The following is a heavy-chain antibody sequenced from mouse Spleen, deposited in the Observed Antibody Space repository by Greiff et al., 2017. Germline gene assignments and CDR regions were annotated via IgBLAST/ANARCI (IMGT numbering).Heavy chain of an antibody. Sequence: EVHLVESGGGLVKPGGSLKLSCAASGFTFSSYAMSWVRQTPEKRLEWVATISSGGSYTYYPDSVKGRFTISRDNAKNTLYLQMSSLRSEDTAMYYCARQGLYYRYDDYAMDYWGQGTSVTVSS. CDR1: GFTFSSYA. V-gene: IGHV5-9-3*01. D-gene: IGHD2-14*01. J-gene: IGHJ4*01. CDR2: ISSGGSYT. CDR3: ARQGLYYRYDDYAMDY.